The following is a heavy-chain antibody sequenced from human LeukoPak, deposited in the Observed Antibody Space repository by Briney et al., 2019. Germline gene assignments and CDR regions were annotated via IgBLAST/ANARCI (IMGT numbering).Heavy chain of an antibody. CDR3: ATNDYGDPNYY. Sequence: PGGSLRLSCAASGFTFSSYSMDWVRQAPGKGLEWVSSISGSSRYIYYAKSMKGRFAISRDNAKKLLYLQMNSLGAEDTAVYYCATNDYGDPNYYWGQGTLVTVSS. CDR1: GFTFSSYS. CDR2: ISGSSRYI. D-gene: IGHD4-17*01. V-gene: IGHV3-21*04. J-gene: IGHJ4*02.